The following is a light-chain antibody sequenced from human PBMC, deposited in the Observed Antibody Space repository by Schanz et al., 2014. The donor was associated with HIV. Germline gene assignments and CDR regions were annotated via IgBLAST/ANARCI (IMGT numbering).Light chain of an antibody. J-gene: IGKJ1*01. CDR2: QAS. CDR3: QQLKSYPRT. CDR1: QTIGRL. V-gene: IGKV1-5*03. Sequence: IQMTQSPSTVSASVGDRVTITCRASQTIGRLLAWYQQRPGRAPNLLIYQASALETGVPSRFSGSGSGTEFTLTISSLQPEDFATYYCQQLKSYPRTFGQGTKVEIK.